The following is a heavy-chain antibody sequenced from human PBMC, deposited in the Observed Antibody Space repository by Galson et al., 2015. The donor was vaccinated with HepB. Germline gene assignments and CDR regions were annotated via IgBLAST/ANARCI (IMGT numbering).Heavy chain of an antibody. CDR3: ARAPAGRGYNFYYFDY. V-gene: IGHV3-48*02. D-gene: IGHD5-18*01. Sequence: SLRLSCAASGFSFSGYSINWVRQAPGKGLEWISYISGSSNTIYYADSVKGRFTISRDNAKNTLYLQMNSLRDEDTAVYYCARAPAGRGYNFYYFDYWGQGSLVTVSS. J-gene: IGHJ4*02. CDR2: ISGSSNTI. CDR1: GFSFSGYS.